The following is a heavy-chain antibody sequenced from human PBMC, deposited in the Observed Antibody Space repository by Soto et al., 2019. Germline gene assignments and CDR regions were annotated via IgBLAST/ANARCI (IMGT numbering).Heavy chain of an antibody. D-gene: IGHD5-12*01. CDR3: ARIVATSFANWFDP. V-gene: IGHV1-8*01. CDR1: GYTFTSYD. J-gene: IGHJ5*02. Sequence: QVQLVQSGAEVKKPGASVKVSCKASGYTFTSYDINWVRQATGQGLEWMGWMNPNSGNTGYAQKFQGRVTMTRNTSISTAYMELSSLRSEDTAVYYCARIVATSFANWFDPWGQGTLVTVSS. CDR2: MNPNSGNT.